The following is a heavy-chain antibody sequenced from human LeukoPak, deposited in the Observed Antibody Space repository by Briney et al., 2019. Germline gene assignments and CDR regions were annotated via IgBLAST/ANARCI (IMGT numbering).Heavy chain of an antibody. J-gene: IGHJ5*02. CDR3: ARDRGYDILTGYGWFDP. CDR1: GGTFSSYA. D-gene: IGHD3-9*01. CDR2: IIPIFGTA. Sequence: EASVKVSCKASGGTFSSYAISWVRQAPGQGLEWMGGIIPIFGTANYAQKLQGRVTITADKSTSTAYMELSSLRSEDTAVYYCARDRGYDILTGYGWFDPWGQGTLVTVSS. V-gene: IGHV1-69*06.